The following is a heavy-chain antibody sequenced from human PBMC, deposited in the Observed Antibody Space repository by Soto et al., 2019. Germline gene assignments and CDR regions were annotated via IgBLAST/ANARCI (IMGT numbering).Heavy chain of an antibody. V-gene: IGHV4-31*03. Sequence: QVQLQESGPGLVKPSQTLSLTCTVSGGSISSGGYYWSWIRQHPGKGLEWIGYIYYSGSTYHNPSLKSRVTISVDTSKNQFSLKLSSVTAADTAVYYCAREMSSGYCSSTSCYGLGYYYYGMDVWGQGTTVTVSS. CDR1: GGSISSGGYY. J-gene: IGHJ6*02. CDR3: AREMSSGYCSSTSCYGLGYYYYGMDV. CDR2: IYYSGST. D-gene: IGHD2-2*01.